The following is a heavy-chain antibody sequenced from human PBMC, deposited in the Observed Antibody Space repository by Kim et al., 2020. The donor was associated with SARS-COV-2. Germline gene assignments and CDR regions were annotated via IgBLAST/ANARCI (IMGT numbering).Heavy chain of an antibody. CDR3: ARDGRSSSWRDQYYYMDV. CDR1: GFTFSTFS. D-gene: IGHD6-13*01. V-gene: IGHV3-21*01. J-gene: IGHJ6*03. Sequence: GGSLRLSCAASGFTFSTFSMNWVRQAPGRGLEWVSSISSCSSYIYYGDSVKGRLTISRDNAKNSVFLPLNSLRAEDAAVYYCARDGRSSSWRDQYYYMDVWGEGTTVTVSS. CDR2: ISSCSSYI.